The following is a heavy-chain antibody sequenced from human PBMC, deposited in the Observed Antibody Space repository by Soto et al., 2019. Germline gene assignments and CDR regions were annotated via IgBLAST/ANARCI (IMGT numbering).Heavy chain of an antibody. D-gene: IGHD3-3*01. J-gene: IGHJ4*02. CDR1: GFTFSDHG. CDR2: LWYDGSGE. CDR3: ARDSVRFLEHFSKDYFDY. Sequence: QVHLVESGGGVVQPAGSLRLSCAGSGFTFSDHGMHWVRQAAGNGLEWVAVLWYDGSGEYYTDSVRGRFTISRVNSKKRFYLQMNNLRDEDTGVYYCARDSVRFLEHFSKDYFDYWGQGTRVTVSS. V-gene: IGHV3-33*08.